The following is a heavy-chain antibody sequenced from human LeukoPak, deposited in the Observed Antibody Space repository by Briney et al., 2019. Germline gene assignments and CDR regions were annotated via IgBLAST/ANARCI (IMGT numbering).Heavy chain of an antibody. CDR2: ISSSSSYI. CDR3: AKLGKTENHYGSGRFSYYYYMDV. CDR1: AFTFDDYG. Sequence: GGSLRLSCAASAFTFDDYGMSWVRQAPGKGLEWVSSISSSSSYIYYADSVKGRFTISRDNSKNTLYLQMNSLRAEDTAVYYCAKLGKTENHYGSGRFSYYYYMDVWGKGTTVTISS. D-gene: IGHD3-10*01. V-gene: IGHV3-21*01. J-gene: IGHJ6*03.